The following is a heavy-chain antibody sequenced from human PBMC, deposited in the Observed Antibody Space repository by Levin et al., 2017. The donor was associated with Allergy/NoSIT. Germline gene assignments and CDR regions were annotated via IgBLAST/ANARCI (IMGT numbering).Heavy chain of an antibody. D-gene: IGHD6-13*01. CDR3: ARVGLHSSSWFDY. CDR2: IWYDGSKE. V-gene: IGHV3-33*01. CDR1: GYIFSTYG. J-gene: IGHJ5*01. Sequence: PGGSLRLSCVASGYIFSTYGMHWVRQAPGKGLEWVAGIWYDGSKEYYTDSVKGRYTISRDNPKNTLYLQMNSLRAEDRAVYYGARVGLHSSSWFDYWGQGTLVTVSS.